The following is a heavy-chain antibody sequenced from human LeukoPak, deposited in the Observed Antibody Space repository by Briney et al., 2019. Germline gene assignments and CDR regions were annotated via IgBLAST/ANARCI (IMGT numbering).Heavy chain of an antibody. Sequence: PGGSLRLSCAASGLAFSDYWMSWVRQAPGKGLEWVANIKPDGGHQNYVDSVKGRFTISRDNAKNSLYLQMNSLRAEDTAVYYGGGGGCGWGSGSYWFDPWGQGTLVTVSS. CDR3: GGGGCGWGSGSYWFDP. CDR1: GLAFSDYW. CDR2: IKPDGGHQ. V-gene: IGHV3-7*04. D-gene: IGHD3-10*01. J-gene: IGHJ5*02.